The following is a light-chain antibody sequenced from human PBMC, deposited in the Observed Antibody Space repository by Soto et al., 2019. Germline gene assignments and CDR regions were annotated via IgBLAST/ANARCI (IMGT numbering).Light chain of an antibody. CDR2: DNN. CDR1: SSNIGNNY. V-gene: IGLV1-51*01. Sequence: QSVLTQPPSVSAAPGQKVTISCCGSSSNIGNNYVSWYQQLPGTAPKLLIYDNNKRPSGIPDRFSGSKSGTSATLGITGLQTGEEADYYCGTWDSSLSAVVFGGGTKLTVL. CDR3: GTWDSSLSAVV. J-gene: IGLJ2*01.